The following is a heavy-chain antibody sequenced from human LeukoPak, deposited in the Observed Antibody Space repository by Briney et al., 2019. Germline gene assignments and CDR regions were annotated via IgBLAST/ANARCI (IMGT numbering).Heavy chain of an antibody. CDR3: AREDIVATIGGDYFDY. Sequence: SETLSLTCTVSGGSISSYYWSWIRQPPGKGLEWIGYIYYSGSTYYNPSLKSRVTISVDTSKNQFSLKLSSVTAADTAVYYCAREDIVATIGGDYFDYWGQGTLVTVSS. CDR1: GGSISSYY. D-gene: IGHD5-12*01. CDR2: IYYSGST. V-gene: IGHV4-59*12. J-gene: IGHJ4*02.